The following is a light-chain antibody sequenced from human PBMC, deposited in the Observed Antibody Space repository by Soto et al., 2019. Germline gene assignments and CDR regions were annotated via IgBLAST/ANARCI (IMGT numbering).Light chain of an antibody. CDR2: GAS. V-gene: IGKV3-15*01. Sequence: PPTLGVAPWGETTQSSRASQSVSSNLAWYQQKPGQAPRLLIYGASTRATGIPARFSGSGSGTEFTLTISSLQSEDFAVYYCQQYTNWWTFGQGTKVDIK. J-gene: IGKJ1*01. CDR3: QQYTNWWT. CDR1: QSVSSN.